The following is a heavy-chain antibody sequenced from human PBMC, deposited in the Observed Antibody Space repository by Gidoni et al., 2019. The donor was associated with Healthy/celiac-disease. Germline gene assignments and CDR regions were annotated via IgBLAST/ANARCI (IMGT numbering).Heavy chain of an antibody. J-gene: IGHJ4*02. D-gene: IGHD6-13*01. CDR2: IYYSGST. CDR1: GGSISSYY. V-gene: IGHV4-59*01. CDR3: ARGSSSWYPFFDY. Sequence: QVQLQESGPGLVKPSETLSLTCTVSGGSISSYYWSWIRQPPGKGLEWLGDIYYSGSTNYNPSLKSRVTISVDTSKNQFYLKLSPVTAADTAVYYCARGSSSWYPFFDYWGQGTLVTVSS.